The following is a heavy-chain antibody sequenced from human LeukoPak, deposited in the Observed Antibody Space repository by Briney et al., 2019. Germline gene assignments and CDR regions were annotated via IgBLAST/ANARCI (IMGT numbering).Heavy chain of an antibody. V-gene: IGHV4-34*01. CDR2: INHSGST. D-gene: IGHD2-15*01. CDR3: AREAPRAPGREEVALL. J-gene: IGHJ3*01. CDR1: GGSFSGYY. Sequence: SETLSLTCAVYGGSFSGYYWSWIRQPPGKGLEWIGEINHSGSTNYNPSLKSRVTISVDTSKNQFSLKLSSVTAADTAVYYCAREAPRAPGREEVALLWGQGTMVTVSS.